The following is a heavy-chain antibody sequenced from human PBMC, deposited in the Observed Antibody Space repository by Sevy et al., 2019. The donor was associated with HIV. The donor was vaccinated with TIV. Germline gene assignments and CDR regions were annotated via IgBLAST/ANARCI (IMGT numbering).Heavy chain of an antibody. J-gene: IGHJ3*02. Sequence: GGSLRLSCAASGFTFSSYAMHWVRQAPGKGLEWVAVISYDGSNKYYAASVKGRFTISRDNSKNTLYLQMNSLRAEDTAVYYCARGNPDYYDSSGYSVGAFDIWGQGTMVTVSS. CDR2: ISYDGSNK. V-gene: IGHV3-30-3*01. D-gene: IGHD3-22*01. CDR1: GFTFSSYA. CDR3: ARGNPDYYDSSGYSVGAFDI.